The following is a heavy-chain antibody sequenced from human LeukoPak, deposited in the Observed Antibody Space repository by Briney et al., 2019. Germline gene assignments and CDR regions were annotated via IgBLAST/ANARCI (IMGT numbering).Heavy chain of an antibody. CDR2: ISGSGGST. CDR3: ATPGDSYGLDYYYYYGMDV. CDR1: GFTFSSYA. D-gene: IGHD5-18*01. Sequence: QSGGSLRLSCAASGFTFSSYAMSWVRQAPGKGPEWVSAISGSGGSTYYADSVKGRFTISRDNSKNTLYLQMNSLRAEDTAVYYCATPGDSYGLDYYYYYGMDVWGQGTTVTVSS. J-gene: IGHJ6*02. V-gene: IGHV3-23*01.